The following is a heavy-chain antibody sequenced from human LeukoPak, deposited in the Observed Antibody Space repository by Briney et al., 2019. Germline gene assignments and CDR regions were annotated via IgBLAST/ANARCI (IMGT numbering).Heavy chain of an antibody. V-gene: IGHV3-21*01. J-gene: IGHJ1*01. Sequence: GGSLRLSCAASGFTFSSYSMNWVRQAPGKGLEWVSSISSSSSYIYYADSVKGRFTISRDNAKNSLYLQMNSLRAEDTAVYYCARGGAFAEYFQHWGQGTLVTVSS. CDR1: GFTFSSYS. D-gene: IGHD1-26*01. CDR2: ISSSSSYI. CDR3: ARGGAFAEYFQH.